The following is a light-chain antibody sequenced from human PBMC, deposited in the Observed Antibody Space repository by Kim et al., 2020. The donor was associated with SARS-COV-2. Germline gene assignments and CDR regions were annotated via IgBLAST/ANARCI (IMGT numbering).Light chain of an antibody. J-gene: IGKJ1*01. V-gene: IGKV1-6*01. CDR1: QTIRNE. Sequence: STGDRVTITCRASQTIRNELGWYQQKPGKAPKVLIYAASTLQSGVSSRFSGSGSGTDFTLTISSLQPEDFATYYCLQDSRYPRTFGQGTKVDIK. CDR2: AAS. CDR3: LQDSRYPRT.